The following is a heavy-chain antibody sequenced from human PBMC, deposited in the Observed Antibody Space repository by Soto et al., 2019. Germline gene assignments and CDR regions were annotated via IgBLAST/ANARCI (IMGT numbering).Heavy chain of an antibody. CDR2: IYYSGST. V-gene: IGHV4-31*03. Sequence: QVQLQESGPGLVKPSQTLSLTCTVSGGSISSGGYYWSWIRQHPGKGLEWIGYIYYSGSTYYNPSLKSRVTISVDTSKNQFSLKLSSVTAADTAVYYCARRSTAAAGTSGWFDPWGQGTLVTVSS. D-gene: IGHD6-13*01. CDR1: GGSISSGGYY. CDR3: ARRSTAAAGTSGWFDP. J-gene: IGHJ5*02.